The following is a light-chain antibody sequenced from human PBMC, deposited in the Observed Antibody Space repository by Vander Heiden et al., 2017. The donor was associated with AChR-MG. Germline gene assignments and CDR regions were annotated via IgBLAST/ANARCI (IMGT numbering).Light chain of an antibody. J-gene: IGKJ1*01. CDR1: QSVSSSS. V-gene: IGKV3-20*01. Sequence: EIVLTQSPGTLSLSPGERATLSCRASQSVSSSSLAWYQQKPGQAPRLLINGASSRATGIPDRFSGSGSGTDFTHTISRLEPEDFAVYYCQQYSSSPESFGQGTKVEIK. CDR2: GAS. CDR3: QQYSSSPES.